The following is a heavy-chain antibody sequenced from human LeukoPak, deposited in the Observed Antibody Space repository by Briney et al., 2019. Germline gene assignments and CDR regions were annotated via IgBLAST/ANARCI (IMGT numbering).Heavy chain of an antibody. CDR3: ARVGSTIQYYMDV. CDR1: GFTFSRYS. CDR2: ISSSSSTI. Sequence: GGSLRLSCAASGFTFSRYSMNWVRQAPGKGLEWVSYISSSSSTIHYADSVRGRFTISRDNAKNSLYLQMNSLRAEDTAVYYCARVGSTIQYYMDVWGKGTTVTVSS. J-gene: IGHJ6*03. V-gene: IGHV3-48*01. D-gene: IGHD2-2*01.